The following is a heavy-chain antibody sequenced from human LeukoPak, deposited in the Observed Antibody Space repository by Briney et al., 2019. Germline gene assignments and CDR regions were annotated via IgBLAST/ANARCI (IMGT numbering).Heavy chain of an antibody. Sequence: GGSLRLSCAASGFTFSNAWMSWVRQAPGKGLEWVGRIKSKTHGGTTDYAAPVKGRFTISRDDSKNTLYLQVNSLKTEDTAVYYCTTTCGSSSLDYGLDVWGQGTTVTVSS. CDR1: GFTFSNAW. J-gene: IGHJ6*02. CDR3: TTTCGSSSLDYGLDV. CDR2: IKSKTHGGTT. V-gene: IGHV3-15*01. D-gene: IGHD2-2*01.